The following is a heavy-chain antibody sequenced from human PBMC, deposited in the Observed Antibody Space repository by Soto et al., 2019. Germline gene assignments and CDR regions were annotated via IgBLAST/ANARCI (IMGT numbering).Heavy chain of an antibody. CDR1: GFTFRDFA. CDR2: LGALVSTA. D-gene: IGHD3-10*01. J-gene: IGHJ3*02. V-gene: IGHV3-23*01. CDR3: AKDSGGADFGQVIQAFDK. Sequence: GGSLRLSCAAAGFTFRDFAMSWVRQSPGWGLEWVSTLGALVSTALYADSVRVRFTISRDNSNNILYLPMNSLRAEDTAVYYCAKDSGGADFGQVIQAFDKGDQGTMVTVSS.